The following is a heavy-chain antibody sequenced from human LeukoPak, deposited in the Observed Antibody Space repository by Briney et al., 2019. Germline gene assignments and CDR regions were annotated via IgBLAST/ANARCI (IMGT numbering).Heavy chain of an antibody. CDR2: ISSSSSYI. Sequence: PGGSLRLSCAASGFTFSSYSMNWVRQAPGKGLEWVSSISSSSSYIYYADSVKGRFTISRDNAKNSLYLQMNSLSVDDTGIYYCARDLSGVAGYTYGRGIDYWGQGTLVTVSS. D-gene: IGHD5-18*01. CDR1: GFTFSSYS. CDR3: ARDLSGVAGYTYGRGIDY. V-gene: IGHV3-21*04. J-gene: IGHJ4*02.